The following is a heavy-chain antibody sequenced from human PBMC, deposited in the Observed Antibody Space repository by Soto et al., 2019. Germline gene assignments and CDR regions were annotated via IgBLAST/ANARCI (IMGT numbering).Heavy chain of an antibody. CDR2: ISSAGGT. CDR3: ARDELGGAYDFWH. J-gene: IGHJ4*02. D-gene: IGHD3-3*01. CDR1: GITVTNCF. Sequence: VQLVESGGGLVQPGGSLRLSCAASGITVTNCFMTWVRQAPGKGLEWVSVISSAGGTYYADSVKDRFTISRDNYRNTLYLQMNTPRAEDTAVYYRARDELGGAYDFWHGGQGTLVTVSS. V-gene: IGHV3-66*01.